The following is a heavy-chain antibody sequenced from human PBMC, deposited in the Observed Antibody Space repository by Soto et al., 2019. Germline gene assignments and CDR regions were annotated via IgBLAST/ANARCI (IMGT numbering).Heavy chain of an antibody. D-gene: IGHD5-18*01. J-gene: IGHJ4*02. CDR3: ARQGGYSYGRTRGLDY. CDR2: IYYSGST. V-gene: IGHV4-39*01. Sequence: QLQLQESGPGLVKPSETLSLTCTVSGGSISSSSYYWGWIRQPPGKGLEWIGSIYYSGSTYYNPSLMSRVTISVDTSKTQFSLRLSSVTAADTAVYYCARQGGYSYGRTRGLDYWGQGTLVTVSS. CDR1: GGSISSSSYY.